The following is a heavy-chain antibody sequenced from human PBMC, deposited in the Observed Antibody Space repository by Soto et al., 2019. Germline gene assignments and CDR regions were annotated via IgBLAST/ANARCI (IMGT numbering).Heavy chain of an antibody. J-gene: IGHJ6*02. D-gene: IGHD2-15*01. CDR2: ISYDGSNK. Sequence: PVGSLRLSCAASGFTFSSYGMHWVRQAPGKGLEWVAVISYDGSNKYYADSVKGRFTISRDNSKNTLYLQMNSLRAEDTAVYYCAKEGYCSGGSCFTSSNSGFEDYYYGMDVWGQGTTVTVSS. CDR3: AKEGYCSGGSCFTSSNSGFEDYYYGMDV. CDR1: GFTFSSYG. V-gene: IGHV3-30*18.